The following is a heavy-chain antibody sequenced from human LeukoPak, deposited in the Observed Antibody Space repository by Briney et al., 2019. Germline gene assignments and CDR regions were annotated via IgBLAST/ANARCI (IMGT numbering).Heavy chain of an antibody. D-gene: IGHD4/OR15-4a*01. CDR2: INSDGINT. Sequence: GGSLRLSCAASGFTFSNYWMHWVRQAPGKGLVWVSRINSDGINTSYADSVKGRFTISRDNAKNTLNLQMNSLRAEDTAVYYCARRAGAYSHPYDYWGQGTLVTVSS. V-gene: IGHV3-74*01. J-gene: IGHJ4*02. CDR3: ARRAGAYSHPYDY. CDR1: GFTFSNYW.